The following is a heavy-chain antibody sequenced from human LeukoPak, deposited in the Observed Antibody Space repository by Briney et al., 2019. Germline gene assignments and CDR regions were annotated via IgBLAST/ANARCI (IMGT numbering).Heavy chain of an antibody. CDR1: GFTFSSYA. CDR3: AKRGFGATYVYYYYGMDV. J-gene: IGHJ6*02. Sequence: GGSLRLSCAASGFTFSSYAMSWVRQAPGKGLEWVSAISGSGGSTYYADSVKGRFTISRDNSKNTLYLQMNSLRAEDTAVYYCAKRGFGATYVYYYYGMDVWGQGTTVTVSS. CDR2: ISGSGGST. D-gene: IGHD1-26*01. V-gene: IGHV3-23*01.